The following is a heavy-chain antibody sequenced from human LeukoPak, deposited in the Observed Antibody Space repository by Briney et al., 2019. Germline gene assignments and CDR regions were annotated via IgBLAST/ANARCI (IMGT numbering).Heavy chain of an antibody. J-gene: IGHJ4*02. CDR3: TTEVLGWLSKDY. D-gene: IGHD3-3*01. Sequence: GGSLRLSCEAAGFAFSSYSMNWVRQAPGKGLEWVGRIESKTDGGTTDYAAPVKGRFTISRDDSKNTLYLQMNSLKTEDTVVYYCTTEVLGWLSKDYWGQGTLVTVSS. CDR1: GFAFSSYS. CDR2: IESKTDGGTT. V-gene: IGHV3-15*04.